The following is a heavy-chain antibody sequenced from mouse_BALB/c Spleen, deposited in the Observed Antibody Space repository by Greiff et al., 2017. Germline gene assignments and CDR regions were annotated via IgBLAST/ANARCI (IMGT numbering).Heavy chain of an antibody. J-gene: IGHJ2*01. Sequence: DVQLVESGGGLVKPGGSLKLSCAASGFTFSSYAMSWVRQTPEKRLEWVATISSGGSYTYYPDSVKGRFTISRDNAKNTLYLQMSSLRSEDTAMYYCARQEGTSYYFDDWGQGTTLTVSS. V-gene: IGHV5-9-3*01. CDR3: ARQEGTSYYFDD. CDR2: ISSGGSYT. CDR1: GFTFSSYA. D-gene: IGHD3-3*01.